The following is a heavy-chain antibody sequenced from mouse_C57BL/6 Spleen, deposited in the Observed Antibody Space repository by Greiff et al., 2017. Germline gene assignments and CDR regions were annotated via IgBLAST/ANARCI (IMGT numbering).Heavy chain of an antibody. J-gene: IGHJ3*01. D-gene: IGHD2-3*01. V-gene: IGHV7-3*01. Sequence: EVNLVESGGGLVQPGGSLSLSCAASGFTFTDYYMSWVRQPPGKALEWLGFIRNKANGYTTEYSASVKGRFTISRDNSQSILYLQMNALRAEDSATYYCASLYEGFAYWGQGTLVTVSA. CDR2: IRNKANGYTT. CDR1: GFTFTDYY. CDR3: ASLYEGFAY.